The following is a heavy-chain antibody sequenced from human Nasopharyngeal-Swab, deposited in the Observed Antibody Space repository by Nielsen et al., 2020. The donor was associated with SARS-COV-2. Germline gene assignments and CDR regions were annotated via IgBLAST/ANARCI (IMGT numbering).Heavy chain of an antibody. D-gene: IGHD2-8*02. Sequence: VCQAPGNGLEYLSAVSGDGVTTHYADSLKGRFTISRDNSKNTVYLQLGSLTAEDMAVYFCARGTPGIPGVDYWGQGTLVTVSS. CDR3: ARGTPGIPGVDY. J-gene: IGHJ4*02. V-gene: IGHV3-64*02. CDR2: VSGDGVTT.